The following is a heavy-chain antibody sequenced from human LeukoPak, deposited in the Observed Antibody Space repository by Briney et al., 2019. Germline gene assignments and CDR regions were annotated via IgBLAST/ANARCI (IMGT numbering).Heavy chain of an antibody. D-gene: IGHD6-19*01. CDR2: IIPIFGTA. CDR1: EATFTSYA. Sequence: SVKVSCKASEATFTSYASSGGGRAPEQGLGWWGGIIPIFGTANYAQKFQGRVTITTDESTSTAYMELSSLRSEDTAVYYYARDSLAVAGTFDYWGQGTLVTVSS. CDR3: ARDSLAVAGTFDY. J-gene: IGHJ4*02. V-gene: IGHV1-69*05.